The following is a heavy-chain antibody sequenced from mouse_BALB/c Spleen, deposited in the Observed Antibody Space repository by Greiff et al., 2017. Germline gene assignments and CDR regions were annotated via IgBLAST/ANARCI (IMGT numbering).Heavy chain of an antibody. CDR1: GFNIKDTY. Sequence: VQLQQSGAELVKPGASVKLSCTASGFNIKDTYMHWVKQRPEQGLEWIGRIDPANGNTKYDPKFQGKATITADTSSNTAYLQLSSLTSEDTAVYYCASEGNLYYYAMDYWGQGTSVTVSS. CDR2: IDPANGNT. CDR3: ASEGNLYYYAMDY. V-gene: IGHV14-3*02. J-gene: IGHJ4*01. D-gene: IGHD6-1*01.